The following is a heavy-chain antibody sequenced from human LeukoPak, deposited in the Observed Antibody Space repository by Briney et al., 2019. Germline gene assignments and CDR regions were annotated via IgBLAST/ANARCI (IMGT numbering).Heavy chain of an antibody. D-gene: IGHD2-15*01. CDR1: GFTFSSYW. V-gene: IGHV3-7*05. CDR2: IKQDGSEK. CDR3: AREVYCSGGSCYYFDY. J-gene: IGHJ4*02. Sequence: PGGSLRLSCAASGFTFSSYWMSWVRHAPGKGLEWVANIKQDGSEKYYVDSVKGRFTISRDNAKNSLYLQMNSLRAEDTAVYYCAREVYCSGGSCYYFDYWGQGTLVTVSS.